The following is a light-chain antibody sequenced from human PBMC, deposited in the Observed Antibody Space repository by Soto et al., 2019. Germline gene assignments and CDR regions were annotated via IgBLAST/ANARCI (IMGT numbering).Light chain of an antibody. V-gene: IGKV1-39*01. J-gene: IGKJ4*01. CDR3: QQIYSAPLT. CDR2: AAS. CDR1: QSITTY. Sequence: DIQMTQSPSSLSASVGDRVTITCRASQSITTYLNWYRQKPGKATKLLIYAASSLQSGVPSRFSGSGSETEFTLSISSLQPEDFATYFCQQIYSAPLTFGGGTKVEIK.